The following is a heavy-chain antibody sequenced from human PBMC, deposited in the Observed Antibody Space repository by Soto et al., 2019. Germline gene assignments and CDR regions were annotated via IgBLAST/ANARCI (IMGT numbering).Heavy chain of an antibody. J-gene: IGHJ2*01. CDR3: VKKSIGTVTNPVYWSFDL. CDR2: TSGGGDVA. Sequence: EVQLLESGGGLIQPGGSLRLTCTASGFTFITYAMNWVRQAPGKGLEWVSGTSGGGDVAFYADSVKGRFAISRDNSKNTLYLQMNSLRAEDTALYYCVKKSIGTVTNPVYWSFDLWGRGTLVTVSS. D-gene: IGHD4-17*01. CDR1: GFTFITYA. V-gene: IGHV3-23*01.